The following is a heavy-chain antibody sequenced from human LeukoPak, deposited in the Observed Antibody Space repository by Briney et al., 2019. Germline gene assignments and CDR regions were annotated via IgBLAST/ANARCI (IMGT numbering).Heavy chain of an antibody. CDR2: ISGSGGST. J-gene: IGHJ4*02. CDR1: GFTFSNYA. V-gene: IGHV3-23*01. D-gene: IGHD5-12*01. Sequence: GGSLRLSCAASGFTFSNYAMSWVRQTPGKGLEWVSSISGSGGSTHYADSVKGRFTISRDNSKNTLYLQMNSLRAEDTAVYYCAKDWMSTIINYFDYWGQGTLVTVSS. CDR3: AKDWMSTIINYFDY.